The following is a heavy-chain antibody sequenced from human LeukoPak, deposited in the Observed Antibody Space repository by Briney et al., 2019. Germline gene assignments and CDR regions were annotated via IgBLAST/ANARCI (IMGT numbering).Heavy chain of an antibody. CDR3: ARNLGGGWSDY. V-gene: IGHV1-46*01. D-gene: IGHD6-19*01. CDR2: VSPSDGTT. J-gene: IGHJ4*02. Sequence: ASVKVSCKASGYTVTSNHIHWVRQAPGQGLEWMGIVSPSDGTTTYTQRFQGRVTMTRDTSTSTVYMELTSLRSEDTAVYYCARNLGGGWSDYWGQGTLVTVSS. CDR1: GYTVTSNH.